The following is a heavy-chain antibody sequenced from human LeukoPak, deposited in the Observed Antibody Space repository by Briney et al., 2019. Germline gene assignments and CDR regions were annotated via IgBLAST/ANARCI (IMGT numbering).Heavy chain of an antibody. Sequence: GGSLRLSCAASGFTFSDYNMRWIRQAPGKGLEWVSSIRRSGSTKYYADSVKGRFTISRDNAKNSLFLQMNSLRAEDTAVYYCARVLRYCSGGNCYSGGLGCMDVWGKRTTVTISS. J-gene: IGHJ6*03. V-gene: IGHV3-11*01. D-gene: IGHD2-15*01. CDR2: IRRSGSTK. CDR3: ARVLRYCSGGNCYSGGLGCMDV. CDR1: GFTFSDYN.